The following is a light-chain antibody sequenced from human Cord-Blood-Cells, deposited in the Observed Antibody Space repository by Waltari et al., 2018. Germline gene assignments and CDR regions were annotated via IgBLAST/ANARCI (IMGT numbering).Light chain of an antibody. J-gene: IGLJ2*01. CDR1: SSDVGGYNY. CDR3: SSYTSSSTV. CDR2: DVS. V-gene: IGLV2-14*01. Sequence: QSALTQPASVSGSPGQSITISCTGTSSDVGGYNYVSWYQQQPGKAPKLIIYDVSNRPLGFSNLFSGSKSGNTASLTISGLQAEDEADYYCSSYTSSSTVFGGGTKLTVL.